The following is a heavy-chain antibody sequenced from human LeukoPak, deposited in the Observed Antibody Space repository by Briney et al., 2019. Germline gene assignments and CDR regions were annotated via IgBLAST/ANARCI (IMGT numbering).Heavy chain of an antibody. J-gene: IGHJ5*02. CDR2: ISAYNGNT. V-gene: IGHV1-18*01. CDR3: ERDVGIFGAAYGDNWFDP. Sequence: ASVKVSCKASGYAYTSYDISWVRQAPGQGLEWMGWISAYNGNTNYAQKLQGRVTMTTDTSTSTAYMELRSLRSDDTAVYYCERDVGIFGAAYGDNWFDPWGQGTLVTVSS. D-gene: IGHD3-3*01. CDR1: GYAYTSYD.